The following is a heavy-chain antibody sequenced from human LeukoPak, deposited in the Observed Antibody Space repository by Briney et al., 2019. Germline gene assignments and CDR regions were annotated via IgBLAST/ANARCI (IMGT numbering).Heavy chain of an antibody. Sequence: GSLRLSCAASGFTFSGYDMNWVRQAPGKGLEWVSSISGSSSYIYYADSMKGRFTISRDNGKNPLYLQMNSLRAEDTAVYFCARGSSNVAARNNWFDPWGQGTLVTVSS. CDR1: GFTFSGYD. CDR2: ISGSSSYI. D-gene: IGHD6-6*01. V-gene: IGHV3-21*01. CDR3: ARGSSNVAARNNWFDP. J-gene: IGHJ5*02.